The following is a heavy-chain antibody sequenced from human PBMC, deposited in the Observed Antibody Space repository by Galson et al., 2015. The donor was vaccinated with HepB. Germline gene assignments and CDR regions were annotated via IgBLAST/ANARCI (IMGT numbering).Heavy chain of an antibody. J-gene: IGHJ4*02. CDR3: ARSGSPWFGTYYFDY. CDR2: INAGNGNT. V-gene: IGHV1-3*01. CDR1: GSTFTSYA. D-gene: IGHD3-10*01. Sequence: QSGAEVKKPGASVKVSCKASGSTFTSYAMHWVRQAPGQRLEWMGWINAGNGNTKYSQKFQGRVTITRDTSASTAYMELSSLRSEDTAVYYCARSGSPWFGTYYFDYWGQGTLVTVSS.